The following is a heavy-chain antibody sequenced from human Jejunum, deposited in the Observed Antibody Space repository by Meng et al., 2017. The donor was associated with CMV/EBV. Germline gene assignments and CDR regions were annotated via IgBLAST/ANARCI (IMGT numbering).Heavy chain of an antibody. CDR1: GFSPSTSGEG. V-gene: IGHV2-5*02. J-gene: IGHJ4*02. CDR3: AHFVGGYYPSRPDY. D-gene: IGHD1-26*01. CDR2: IYRGDDK. Sequence: QIPFKESGLTLVKPTQTLPLTCSFSGFSPSTSGEGVGWIRQPPGKALEWLALIYRGDDKRYSPSLNSRLTIAKDTSKNEVVLTLTNMGPIDTGTYYCAHFVGGYYPSRPDYWGQGTLVTVSS.